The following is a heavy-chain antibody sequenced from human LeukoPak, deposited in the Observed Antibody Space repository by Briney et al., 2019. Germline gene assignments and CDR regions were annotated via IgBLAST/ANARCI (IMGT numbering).Heavy chain of an antibody. CDR1: GFTFSGYW. D-gene: IGHD3-22*01. Sequence: QPGGSLRLSCTASGFTFSGYWMHWVRQAPGKGLEWVSRTNRDDSDTSYADSVKGRFTISRDKAKSTLYLQMNSLRVEDTAVYYCARDYEGDLWGQGTLVTVSS. CDR2: TNRDDSDT. CDR3: ARDYEGDL. J-gene: IGHJ5*02. V-gene: IGHV3-74*01.